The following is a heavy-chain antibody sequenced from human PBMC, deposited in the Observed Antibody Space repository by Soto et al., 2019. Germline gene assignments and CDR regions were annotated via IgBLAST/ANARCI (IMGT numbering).Heavy chain of an antibody. D-gene: IGHD2-8*01. CDR2: ISPNGDST. CDR3: AKVRLTDYLRYAPHR. J-gene: IGHJ4*03. CDR1: GFTFNNYA. Sequence: GSLRLSCAASGFTFNNYAMNWVRQAPGRGLEWVSIISPNGDSTYYADSVKGRFTISRDNSQNTVFLQMNSLRAEDTAIYFCAKVRLTDYLRYAPHRWGQGTLVTVSS. V-gene: IGHV3-23*01.